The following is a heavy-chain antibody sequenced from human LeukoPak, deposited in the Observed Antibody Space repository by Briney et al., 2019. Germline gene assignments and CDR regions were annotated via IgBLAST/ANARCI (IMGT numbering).Heavy chain of an antibody. D-gene: IGHD2-15*01. CDR2: ISPIFGTA. V-gene: IGHV1-69*01. CDR3: ARDKGGGSWDNFDY. CDR1: GGTFSSYA. J-gene: IGHJ4*02. Sequence: SVKVSCKASGGTFSSYAISWVRQAPGQGIEWLGGISPIFGTANYAQKFQGRVTITADESTSTAYMELSSLRSEYTAVYYCARDKGGGSWDNFDYWGQGTLVTVSS.